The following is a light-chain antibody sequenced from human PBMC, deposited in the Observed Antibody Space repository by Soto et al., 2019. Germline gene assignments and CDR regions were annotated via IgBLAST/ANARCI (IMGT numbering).Light chain of an antibody. CDR1: ENLRTF. V-gene: IGKV3-11*01. Sequence: EIVLTQSPATLSLSPGERVTLSCRATENLRTFLARYQQKAGQAPRLLIYDASNRATGIPDRFSGSGSGTDFTLTISNLEPEDSAVYYCQQRSIWPLTFGGGTKVDIK. J-gene: IGKJ4*01. CDR2: DAS. CDR3: QQRSIWPLT.